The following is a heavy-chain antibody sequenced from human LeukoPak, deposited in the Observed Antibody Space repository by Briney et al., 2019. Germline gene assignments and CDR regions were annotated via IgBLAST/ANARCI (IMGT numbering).Heavy chain of an antibody. CDR1: GGSVSTYS. V-gene: IGHV4-59*02. D-gene: IGHD3-10*01. CDR3: ARDGFGIT. Sequence: SETLSLTCTVSGGSVSTYSWSWVRQPPGKGLEWIGYIYYSGSSNYNPSIEGRATISVDTSKNQFSRKLSSVTAADTAVYYCARDGFGITWGQGTMVTVSS. CDR2: IYYSGSS. J-gene: IGHJ3*01.